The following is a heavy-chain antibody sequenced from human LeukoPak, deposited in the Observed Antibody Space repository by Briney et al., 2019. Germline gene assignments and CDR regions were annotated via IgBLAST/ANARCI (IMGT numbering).Heavy chain of an antibody. V-gene: IGHV3-73*01. CDR3: TRIGYCSSTSCYTGAYYYYGMDV. CDR2: IRSKANSYAT. J-gene: IGHJ6*02. Sequence: GGSLRLSCAASGFTFSGSAMQWVRQASGKGLEWVGRIRSKANSYATAYAASVKGRFTISRDDSKNTAYLQMNSLKTEDTAVYYCTRIGYCSSTSCYTGAYYYYGMDVWGQGTTVTVSS. D-gene: IGHD2-2*02. CDR1: GFTFSGSA.